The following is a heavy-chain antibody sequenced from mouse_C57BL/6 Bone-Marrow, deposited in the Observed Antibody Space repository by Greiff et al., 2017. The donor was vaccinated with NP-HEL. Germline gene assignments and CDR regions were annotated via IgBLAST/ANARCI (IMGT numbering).Heavy chain of an antibody. V-gene: IGHV1-81*01. CDR1: CYTFTSHW. CDR3: ARRNFDV. J-gene: IGHJ1*03. Sequence: QVQPQQFGAEPARPGASVKLSLKAFCYTFTSHWISRVKQRTGQGSEWIGGIFPRSGNTYYNEKFKGKATLTADKSSSTAYMELRSLTSEDSAVYFCARRNFDVWGTGTTVTVSS. CDR2: IFPRSGNT.